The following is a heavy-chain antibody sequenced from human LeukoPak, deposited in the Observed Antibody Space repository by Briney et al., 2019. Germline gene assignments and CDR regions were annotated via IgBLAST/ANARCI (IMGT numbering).Heavy chain of an antibody. CDR2: ISGSGGST. J-gene: IGHJ3*02. Sequence: GGSLRLSCAASGFTFSSYAMSWVRQAPGKGLEWVSAISGSGGSTYYADSVKGRFTISRDNSKNTLYLQMNSLRAEDTAVYYCAILIRSAEDAFDIWGQGTMVTVSS. D-gene: IGHD2-15*01. CDR3: AILIRSAEDAFDI. CDR1: GFTFSSYA. V-gene: IGHV3-23*01.